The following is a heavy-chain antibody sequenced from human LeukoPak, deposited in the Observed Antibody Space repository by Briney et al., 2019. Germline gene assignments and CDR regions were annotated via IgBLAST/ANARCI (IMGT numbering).Heavy chain of an antibody. CDR2: IIPIFGTA. CDR3: ARETSGGPDFWRGGFDY. J-gene: IGHJ4*02. CDR1: GGTFSSYA. V-gene: IGHV1-69*05. Sequence: SVKVSCKASGGTFSSYAISWVRQAPGQGLEWMGGIIPIFGTANYAQKFQGRVTITTDESTSTAYMELSSLRSEDTAVYYCARETSGGPDFWRGGFDYWGQGTLVTVSS. D-gene: IGHD3-3*01.